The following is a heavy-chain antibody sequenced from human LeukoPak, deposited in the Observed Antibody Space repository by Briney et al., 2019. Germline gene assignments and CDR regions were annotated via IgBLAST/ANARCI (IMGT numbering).Heavy chain of an antibody. CDR1: GFTFSSYG. CDR2: IRYVGRNK. J-gene: IGHJ4*02. V-gene: IGHV3-30*02. D-gene: IGHD3-10*02. Sequence: GGSLTLSCAASGFTFSSYGMHWVRQAPPKGLEWVAFIRYVGRNKYYAAYVKGRLSISRDNYKNTMYVQMNSLRAEDTAVYYCAKESTMLSGSPDYWGQGTLVTVSS. CDR3: AKESTMLSGSPDY.